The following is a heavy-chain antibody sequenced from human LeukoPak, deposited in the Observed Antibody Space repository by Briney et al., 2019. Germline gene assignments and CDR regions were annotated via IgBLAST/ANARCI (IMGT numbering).Heavy chain of an antibody. J-gene: IGHJ4*02. CDR2: ISNDGNNK. D-gene: IGHD3-22*01. CDR1: GFTVSSNE. Sequence: GGSLRLSCAASGFTVSSNEMSWVRQAPGKGLEWVAAISNDGNNKFYADSVKGRFTMSRDNPKNTMNLQMNSLRAEDTAVYYCAKGGGSSGRSYYFDYWGQGTLVAVSS. V-gene: IGHV3-30*18. CDR3: AKGGGSSGRSYYFDY.